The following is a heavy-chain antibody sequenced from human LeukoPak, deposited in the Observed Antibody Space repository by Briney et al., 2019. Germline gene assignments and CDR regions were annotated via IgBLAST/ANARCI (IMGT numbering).Heavy chain of an antibody. V-gene: IGHV5-51*01. D-gene: IGHD1-26*01. CDR2: IYVEDSDT. Sequence: GESLKISCKGFGYRFTTNWIGWVRQMSGKGLGWLGVIYVEDSDTRYSPSFQGQVTISADKSISTAYLQWSSLKASHTAMYYCARGMSGRYLGLLDYWGQGTLVTVSS. J-gene: IGHJ4*02. CDR1: GYRFTTNW. CDR3: ARGMSGRYLGLLDY.